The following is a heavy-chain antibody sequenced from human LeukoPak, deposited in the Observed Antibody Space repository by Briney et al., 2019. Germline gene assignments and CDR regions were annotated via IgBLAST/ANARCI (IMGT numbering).Heavy chain of an antibody. CDR2: IIPIFGTA. D-gene: IGHD3-22*01. CDR3: ARQGGYYYDSSGYYYFDY. V-gene: IGHV1-69*05. J-gene: IGHJ4*02. Sequence: SVKVSCKASGGTFSSYAISWGRQAPGQGLEWMGGIIPIFGTASYAQKFQGRVTMTRDTSTSTVYMELSSLRSEDTAVYYCARQGGYYYDSSGYYYFDYWGQGTLVTVSS. CDR1: GGTFSSYA.